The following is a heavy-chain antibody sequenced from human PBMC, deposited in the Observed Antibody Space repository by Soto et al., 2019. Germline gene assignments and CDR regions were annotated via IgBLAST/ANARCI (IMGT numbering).Heavy chain of an antibody. V-gene: IGHV1-69*01. CDR3: ARSQGSSTSLELYYYYYYGMDV. CDR2: IIPISETT. D-gene: IGHD2-2*01. Sequence: QVQLVQSGAEVKKPRSSVKVSCKASGGTFSSYAISWVRQAPGQGLEWMGGIIPISETTNYAQKFQGRVTITADESKSTAYMELSSLRSEDTAVYYCARSQGSSTSLELYYYYYYGMDVWGQGTTVTVSS. CDR1: GGTFSSYA. J-gene: IGHJ6*02.